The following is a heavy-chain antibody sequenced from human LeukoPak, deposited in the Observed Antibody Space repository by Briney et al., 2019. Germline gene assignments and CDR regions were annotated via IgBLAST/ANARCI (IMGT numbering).Heavy chain of an antibody. Sequence: PSETLSLTCTVPGGSIGSSSQYWGWIRQTPGKGLEWIGSVYFSRSTYYNPSLKSRVTISLDTSKNQFSLNLGSVTAADTAVYYCARGDYSDSTGYFAYWGQGTLVTVSS. CDR3: ARGDYSDSTGYFAY. V-gene: IGHV4-39*01. D-gene: IGHD3-22*01. CDR1: GGSIGSSSQY. J-gene: IGHJ4*02. CDR2: VYFSRST.